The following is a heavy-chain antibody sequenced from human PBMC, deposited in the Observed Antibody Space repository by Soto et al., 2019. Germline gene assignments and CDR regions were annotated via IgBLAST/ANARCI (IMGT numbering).Heavy chain of an antibody. D-gene: IGHD3-16*01. CDR1: GFTFTSSA. CDR2: IVVGSGNT. J-gene: IGHJ6*02. CDR3: AARRGTFWGDYYYYGVDV. V-gene: IGHV1-58*01. Sequence: GASVKVSCKASGFTFTSSAVQWVRQARGQRLEWIGWIVVGSGNTNYAQKFQERVTITRDMSTSTAYMELSSLRSEDTAVYYCAARRGTFWGDYYYYGVDVWGQGTTVTVSS.